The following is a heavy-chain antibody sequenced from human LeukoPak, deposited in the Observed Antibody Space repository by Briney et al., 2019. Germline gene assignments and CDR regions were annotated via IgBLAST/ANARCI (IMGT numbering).Heavy chain of an antibody. CDR3: ERDQGDSSSAGLDY. D-gene: IGHD6-6*01. V-gene: IGHV3-30-3*01. J-gene: IGHJ4*02. CDR2: ISYDGSNK. Sequence: PGGSLRLSCAASGFTFSSYAMHWVRQAPGKGLEWVAVISYDGSNKYYADSVKGRFTISRDNSKNTLYLQMNSLRAEDTAVYYCERDQGDSSSAGLDYWGQGTLVTVSS. CDR1: GFTFSSYA.